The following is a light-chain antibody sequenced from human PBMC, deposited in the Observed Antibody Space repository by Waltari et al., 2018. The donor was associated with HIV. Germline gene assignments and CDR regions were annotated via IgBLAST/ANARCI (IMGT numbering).Light chain of an antibody. CDR1: SSNIGNNY. CDR3: GTWDSSLSAVV. CDR2: ENK. J-gene: IGLJ2*01. V-gene: IGLV1-51*02. Sequence: QSVLTQPPSVSAAPGQKVTISCSGSSSNIGNNYVYWYQQLPGTAPQLLIYENKKRPSGIPDRFSGAKSGTSATLGITGLQTGDEADYYCGTWDSSLSAVVFGGGTKLTVL.